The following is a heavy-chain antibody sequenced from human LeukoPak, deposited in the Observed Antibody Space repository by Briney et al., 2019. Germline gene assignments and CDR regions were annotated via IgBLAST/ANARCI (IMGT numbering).Heavy chain of an antibody. CDR2: ISDSGTTI. V-gene: IGHV3-48*03. CDR3: AREDYNPPRAMDV. D-gene: IGHD3-10*01. Sequence: GGSLRLSCGASGFTFSSFQMNWVRQAPGKGLEWVSYISDSGTTIYYADSVKGRFTISRDNAKNSLYLQMNSLRDEDTAVYYRAREDYNPPRAMDVWGQGPTVTVSS. CDR1: GFTFSSFQ. J-gene: IGHJ6*02.